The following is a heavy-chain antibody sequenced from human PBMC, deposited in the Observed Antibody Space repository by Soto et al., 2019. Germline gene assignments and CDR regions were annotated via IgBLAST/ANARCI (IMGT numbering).Heavy chain of an antibody. J-gene: IGHJ4*02. V-gene: IGHV3-7*03. CDR1: GLTFSGHW. CDR3: TSRPSGMTYHAVFDF. CDR2: IKPDGSET. Sequence: GGSLRLSCAASGLTFSGHWMTWVRQTPGEGLQWVAAIKPDGSETFYVDSVKGRFTISRDNARNSLFLQMDSLRAEDTAVYYCTSRPSGMTYHAVFDFWGQGTLVTVSS. D-gene: IGHD2-21*02.